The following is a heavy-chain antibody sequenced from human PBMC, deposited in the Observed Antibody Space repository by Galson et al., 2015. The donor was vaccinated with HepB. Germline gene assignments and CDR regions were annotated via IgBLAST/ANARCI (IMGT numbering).Heavy chain of an antibody. CDR1: GFTFSSYG. CDR3: AEDRQTYCSGASCYSGFDY. CDR2: FSYDGSHQ. D-gene: IGHD2-15*01. V-gene: IGHV3-30*18. Sequence: SLRLSCAASGFTFSSYGMHWVRQAPGKGLEWVAFFSYDGSHQYYVDSVKGRFTISRDNSKDTLYLQMNSPRIEDTAVYYCAEDRQTYCSGASCYSGFDYWGQGTLVTVSS. J-gene: IGHJ4*02.